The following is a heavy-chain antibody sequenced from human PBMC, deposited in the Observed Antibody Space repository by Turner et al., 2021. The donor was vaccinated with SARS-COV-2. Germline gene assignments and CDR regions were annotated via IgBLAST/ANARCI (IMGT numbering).Heavy chain of an antibody. V-gene: IGHV3-30-3*02. J-gene: IGHJ6*02. CDR2: MSCPGSNK. CDR1: VFIFSKFA. CDR3: VKDISEYGYGFDGLAV. Sequence: QLLESGGVVTQPGRSLSLSLATSVFIFSKFAMHWVRQAPGKGLEWVAGMSCPGSNKYYADSVKGRFTISRDNSKNTLYLQMKSLRPEETAVYYCVKDISEYGYGFDGLAVWGQGTTVTVSS. D-gene: IGHD5-18*01.